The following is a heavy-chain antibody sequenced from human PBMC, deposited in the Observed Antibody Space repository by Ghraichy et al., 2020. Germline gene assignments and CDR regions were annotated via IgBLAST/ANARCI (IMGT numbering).Heavy chain of an antibody. V-gene: IGHV1-2*04. CDR3: ARASGAAAGTYFDY. CDR2: INPNSGDT. J-gene: IGHJ4*02. D-gene: IGHD6-13*01. Sequence: ASVKVSCKASGYTFTGYYMHWVRQAPGQGLEWMGWINPNSGDTDYTQKFQDWVTVTRDTSIRTAYLELSRLRSDDTAVYYCARASGAAAGTYFDYWGQGTLVTVSS. CDR1: GYTFTGYY.